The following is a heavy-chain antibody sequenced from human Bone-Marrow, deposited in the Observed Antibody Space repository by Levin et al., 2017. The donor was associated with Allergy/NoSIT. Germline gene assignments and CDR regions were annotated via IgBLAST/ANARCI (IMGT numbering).Heavy chain of an antibody. CDR3: VKGGWGNRRGEHFET. D-gene: IGHD3-10*01. CDR2: INGDGSGP. CDR1: GFPFSHYW. J-gene: IGHJ5*02. V-gene: IGHV3-74*01. Sequence: LSLTCAASGFPFSHYWMHWVRQGPEKGLEWVARINGDGSGPDYAESVKGRVTIYRDNARNTMYLQLSSLRVEDTAVYYCVKGGWGNRRGEHFETWGQGVLVTVSS.